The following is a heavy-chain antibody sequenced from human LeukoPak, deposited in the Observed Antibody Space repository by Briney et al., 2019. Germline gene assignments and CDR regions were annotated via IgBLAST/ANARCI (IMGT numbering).Heavy chain of an antibody. CDR3: ARVESSGWSESFDY. CDR1: CYTFTNYG. Sequence: ASVKVSCKASCYTFTNYGISWVRQAPGQGLEWMGWISAYNGNTNYAQKLQGRVTMTTDTSTSTAYMELRSLRSDDTAVYYCARVESSGWSESFDYWGQGTLVTVSS. V-gene: IGHV1-18*01. CDR2: ISAYNGNT. D-gene: IGHD6-19*01. J-gene: IGHJ4*02.